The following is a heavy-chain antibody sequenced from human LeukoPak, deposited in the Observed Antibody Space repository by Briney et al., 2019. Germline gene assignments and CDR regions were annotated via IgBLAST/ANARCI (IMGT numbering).Heavy chain of an antibody. CDR1: GFTFSNSA. Sequence: GGSLRLSCVASGFTFSNSAMSWVRQAPGKGLEWVSTLSGSGITTYYADSVKGRFTISGDNSKNTLYLQMNSLRAEDTAVYYCAKGIYSSGWSYFDYWGHGTLVTVSS. J-gene: IGHJ4*01. CDR3: AKGIYSSGWSYFDY. CDR2: LSGSGITT. D-gene: IGHD6-19*01. V-gene: IGHV3-23*01.